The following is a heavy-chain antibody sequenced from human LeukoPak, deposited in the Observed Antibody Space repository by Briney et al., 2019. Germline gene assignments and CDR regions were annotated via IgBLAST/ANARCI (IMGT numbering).Heavy chain of an antibody. CDR2: ISYDGNKK. Sequence: PGGSLRLSCAASGFTFNNYAIHWVRQAPGKGLEWVAVISYDGNKKYYADSVRGRFTISRDNSNYTLLLHMNSLRAEDTAVYYCARGRGSTSSYFDYWGQGTLVTVSS. V-gene: IGHV3-30*04. CDR3: ARGRGSTSSYFDY. CDR1: GFTFNNYA. J-gene: IGHJ4*02. D-gene: IGHD2-2*01.